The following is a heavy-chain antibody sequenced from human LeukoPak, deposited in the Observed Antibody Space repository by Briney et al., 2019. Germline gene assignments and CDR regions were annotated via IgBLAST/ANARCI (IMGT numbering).Heavy chain of an antibody. CDR3: ARDPGYWAVYYFDY. J-gene: IGHJ4*02. Sequence: GGSLRLSCAASGFAFSHYGMNWVRQTPGKGLEWISYISSSGSTIFYADSVKGRFTISKDNAKNSLYLHMNSLRAEDTAVYYCARDPGYWAVYYFDYWGQGALVTVSS. D-gene: IGHD2-8*02. CDR2: ISSSGSTI. V-gene: IGHV3-48*04. CDR1: GFAFSHYG.